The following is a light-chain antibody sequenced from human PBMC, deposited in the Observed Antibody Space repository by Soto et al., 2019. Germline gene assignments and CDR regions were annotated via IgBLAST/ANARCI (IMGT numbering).Light chain of an antibody. Sequence: EVVLTQSPGTLSLSPGEGATLSCRASHNISSTYLAWYQQKPGQAPRLRIYGASSRATGIPDSFSGSGSGTDFTLTVSRLEPEDLAVFYCQHYGSSIYTFGQGTRLDIK. CDR1: HNISSTY. CDR2: GAS. CDR3: QHYGSSIYT. V-gene: IGKV3-20*01. J-gene: IGKJ2*01.